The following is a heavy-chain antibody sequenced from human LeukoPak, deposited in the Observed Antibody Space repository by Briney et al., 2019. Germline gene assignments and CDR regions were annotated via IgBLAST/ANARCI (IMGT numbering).Heavy chain of an antibody. CDR2: IRYDGSNK. CDR1: GFTFSSYG. V-gene: IGHV3-30*02. CDR3: ARGRGGYNNWFDP. Sequence: QPGGSLRLSCAASGFTFSSYGMHWVRQAPGKGLEWVAFIRYDGSNKYYADSVKGRFTISRDNSKNTLYLQMNSLRAEDTAVYYCARGRGGYNNWFDPWGQGTLVTVSS. J-gene: IGHJ5*02. D-gene: IGHD5-12*01.